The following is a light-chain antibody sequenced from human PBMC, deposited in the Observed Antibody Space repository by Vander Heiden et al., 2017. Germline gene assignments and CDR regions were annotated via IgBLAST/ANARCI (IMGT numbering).Light chain of an antibody. V-gene: IGKV1-39*01. J-gene: IGKJ4*01. Sequence: IQLIQPPSSLSASVGDRVTITCRASQSIRNYLDWYQQKPGEVPKLLIYAASSLESGVPSRFSGSGSGTDFTLTISSLQPEDFATYYCQQSYSTPRAFGGGTKVEIK. CDR2: AAS. CDR1: QSIRNY. CDR3: QQSYSTPRA.